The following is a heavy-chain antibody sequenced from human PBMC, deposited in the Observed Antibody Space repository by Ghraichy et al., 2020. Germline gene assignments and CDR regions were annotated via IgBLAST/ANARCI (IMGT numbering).Heavy chain of an antibody. J-gene: IGHJ4*02. CDR1: GFTFSSYA. CDR3: APGHPGRFNY. CDR2: ISGSGGST. Sequence: GGSLRLSCAASGFTFSSYAMSWVRQAPGQGLEWVSAISGSGGSTYYADSVKGRFTISRDNSKNTLYLQMNSLRAEDTAEYYCAPGHPGRFNYWGQGTLVTVSS. V-gene: IGHV3-23*01.